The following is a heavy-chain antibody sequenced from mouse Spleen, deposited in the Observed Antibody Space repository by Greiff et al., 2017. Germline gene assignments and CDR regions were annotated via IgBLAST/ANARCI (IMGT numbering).Heavy chain of an antibody. CDR3: ARRTTVVADYFDY. V-gene: IGHV1-69*01. D-gene: IGHD1-1*01. Sequence: VQLQQSGAELVMPGASVKLSCKASGYTFTSYWMHWVKQRPGQGLEWIGEIDPSDSYTNYNQKFKGKATLTVDKSSSTAYMQLSSLTSEDSAVYYCARRTTVVADYFDYWGQGTTLTVSS. CDR2: IDPSDSYT. CDR1: GYTFTSYW. J-gene: IGHJ2*01.